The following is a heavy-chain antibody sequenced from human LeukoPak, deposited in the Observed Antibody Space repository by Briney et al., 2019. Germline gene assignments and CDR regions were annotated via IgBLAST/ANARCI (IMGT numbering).Heavy chain of an antibody. CDR2: ISTSSSYI. Sequence: GGSLRLSCAASGFTFSSYSMNWVRQAPGKGLEWVSSISTSSSYIYYADSVKGRFTISRDNAKNSLYLQMNILTADDTAVYYCARGPVTTGFDWFDPWGQGTLVTVSS. D-gene: IGHD4-17*01. J-gene: IGHJ5*02. CDR3: ARGPVTTGFDWFDP. CDR1: GFTFSSYS. V-gene: IGHV3-21*01.